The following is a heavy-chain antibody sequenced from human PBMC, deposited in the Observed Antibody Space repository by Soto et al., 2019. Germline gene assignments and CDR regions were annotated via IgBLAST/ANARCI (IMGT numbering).Heavy chain of an antibody. CDR1: GGSFSGYY. CDR3: ARGAPKGYCSSTSCYSVWFDP. J-gene: IGHJ5*02. CDR2: INHSGST. V-gene: IGHV4-34*01. D-gene: IGHD2-2*01. Sequence: SETLSLTCAVYGGSFSGYYWSWIRQPPGKGLEWIGEINHSGSTNYNPSLKSRVTISVDTSKNQFSLKLSSVTAADTAVYYCARGAPKGYCSSTSCYSVWFDPWGQGTLVTVSS.